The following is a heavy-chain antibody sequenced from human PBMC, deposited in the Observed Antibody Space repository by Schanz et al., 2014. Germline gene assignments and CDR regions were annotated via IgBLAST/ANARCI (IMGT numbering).Heavy chain of an antibody. CDR3: ARPSDSSWYMDV. J-gene: IGHJ6*03. V-gene: IGHV3-21*01. D-gene: IGHD2-21*02. CDR2: ISSSSSYI. CDR1: GFTVSSNY. Sequence: EVQVVESGGGLVQPGGSLRLSCAASGFTVSSNYMSWVRQAPGKGLEWVSSISSSSSYISYADSVKGRFTISRDNAKNSLYLQMNSLRAEDTAVYYCARPSDSSWYMDVWGKGTTVTVSS.